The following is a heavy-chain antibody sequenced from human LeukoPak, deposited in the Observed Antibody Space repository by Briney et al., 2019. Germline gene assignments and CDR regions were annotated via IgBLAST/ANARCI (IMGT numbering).Heavy chain of an antibody. D-gene: IGHD2-15*01. J-gene: IGHJ6*02. CDR2: IKQDGSEK. Sequence: GGSLRLSCAASGFTFSSYWMSWVRQAPGKGLEWVANIKQDGSEKYYVDSVKGRFTISRDNAKNSLYLQMNSLRAEDTAVYYCARDLLVVAATYYYYYGMDVWGQGTTVTVSS. CDR3: ARDLLVVAATYYYYYGMDV. V-gene: IGHV3-7*01. CDR1: GFTFSSYW.